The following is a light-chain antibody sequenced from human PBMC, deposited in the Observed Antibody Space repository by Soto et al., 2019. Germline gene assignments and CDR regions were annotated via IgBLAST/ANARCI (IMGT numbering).Light chain of an antibody. Sequence: DAVMTQSPLSLPVTLGQPASISCRSSQSLVYSDGNTYLNWFQQRPGQSPRRLIYKVSNRDSGVPERFSGSGSGTDFTLKISRVEAEDVGVYYCIQGTHWPRTFGQGTKVDIK. V-gene: IGKV2-30*01. CDR3: IQGTHWPRT. CDR1: QSLVYSDGNTY. J-gene: IGKJ1*01. CDR2: KVS.